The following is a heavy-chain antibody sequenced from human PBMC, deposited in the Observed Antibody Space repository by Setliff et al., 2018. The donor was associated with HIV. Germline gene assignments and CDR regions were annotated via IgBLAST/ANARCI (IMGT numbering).Heavy chain of an antibody. CDR3: AKVFAYGVDGFDI. CDR1: GFTFSTYA. V-gene: IGHV3-23*01. CDR2: VGTVGAPT. J-gene: IGHJ3*02. D-gene: IGHD4-17*01. Sequence: GGSLRLSCAASGFTFSTYAMGWVRQAPGKGLEWVSTVGTVGAPTHYAESVKGRFTISKDNSKNTLYLQMSSLRDADTAVYYCAKVFAYGVDGFDIWGQGTMVTVSS.